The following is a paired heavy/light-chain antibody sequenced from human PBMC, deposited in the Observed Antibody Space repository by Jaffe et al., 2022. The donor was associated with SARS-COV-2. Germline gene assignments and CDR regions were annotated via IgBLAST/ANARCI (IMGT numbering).Light chain of an antibody. CDR2: ENN. CDR1: SSNIGNNY. Sequence: QSVLTQPPSVSAAPGQKVTISCSGSSSNIGNNYVSWYQQLPGTAPKLLIYENNKRPSGIPDRFSGSKSGTSATLGITGLQTGDEADYYCGTWDSSLSAPYVFGTGTKVTVL. V-gene: IGLV1-51*02. CDR3: GTWDSSLSAPYV. J-gene: IGLJ1*01.
Heavy chain of an antibody. CDR2: INAGNGNT. Sequence: QVQLVQSGAEVKKPGASVKVSCKASGYTFTSYAMHWVRQAPGQRLEWMGWINAGNGNTKYSQKFQGRVTITRDTSASTAYMELSSLRSEDTAVYYCARGGNYYGSGSYYWRKDNWFDPWGQGTLVTVSS. D-gene: IGHD3-10*01. J-gene: IGHJ5*02. V-gene: IGHV1-3*01. CDR1: GYTFTSYA. CDR3: ARGGNYYGSGSYYWRKDNWFDP.